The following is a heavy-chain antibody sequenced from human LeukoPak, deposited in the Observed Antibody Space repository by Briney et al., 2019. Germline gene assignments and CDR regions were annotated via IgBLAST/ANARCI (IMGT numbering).Heavy chain of an antibody. V-gene: IGHV3-53*01. CDR1: GFTVSSNY. D-gene: IGHD6-13*01. CDR2: IYSGGST. Sequence: GGSLRLSCAASGFTVSSNYMSWVRQAPGKGLEWVSVIYSGGSTYYADSVKGRFTISRDNSKNTLYLQMNSLRAEDTAVYYCARDDPQYSSSWYPTHYYYYGMDVWGQGTTVTVSS. CDR3: ARDDPQYSSSWYPTHYYYYGMDV. J-gene: IGHJ6*02.